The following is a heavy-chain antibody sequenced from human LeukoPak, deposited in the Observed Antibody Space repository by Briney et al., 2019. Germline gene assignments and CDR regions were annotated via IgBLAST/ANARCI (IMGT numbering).Heavy chain of an antibody. V-gene: IGHV1-18*01. CDR2: ISTNNGDT. CDR1: GYTFTNYG. CDR3: ARDFPASGGRSLTSRVFDY. J-gene: IGHJ4*02. Sequence: GASVKVSCKASGYTFTNYGISWVRQAPGQGLEWMGWISTNNGDTNYAQKLQGRVTMTTDTSTSTAYMELRSLRSDDTAVYYCARDFPASGGRSLTSRVFDYWGQGTLVTVSS. D-gene: IGHD2-2*01.